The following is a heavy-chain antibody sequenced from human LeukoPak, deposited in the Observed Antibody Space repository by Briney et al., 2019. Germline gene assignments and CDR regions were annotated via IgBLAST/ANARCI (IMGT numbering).Heavy chain of an antibody. Sequence: SVKLSCNASGGTFSSYAISWVRQAPGQGLEWMGGIIPIFGTANYAQKFQGRVTMTADESTSTAYMELSSLRSEDTAVYYCARVNIVVVPAASRYAFDIWGQGTMVTVSS. CDR3: ARVNIVVVPAASRYAFDI. CDR1: GGTFSSYA. J-gene: IGHJ3*02. D-gene: IGHD2-2*01. CDR2: IIPIFGTA. V-gene: IGHV1-69*13.